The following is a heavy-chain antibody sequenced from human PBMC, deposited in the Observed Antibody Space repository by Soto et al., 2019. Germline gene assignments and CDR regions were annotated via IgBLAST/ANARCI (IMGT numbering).Heavy chain of an antibody. CDR1: GFTFSSYS. Sequence: PWGSLSLSCAASGFTFSSYSMNWVRQAPGKGLEWVSSISINGSYIYYADSVKGRFTISRDNAKNSLYLQMNSLRSEDTAVYYCARALQGIAVAGTVGFDYWGHGTLVTASS. CDR3: ARALQGIAVAGTVGFDY. D-gene: IGHD6-19*01. J-gene: IGHJ4*01. CDR2: ISINGSYI. V-gene: IGHV3-21*01.